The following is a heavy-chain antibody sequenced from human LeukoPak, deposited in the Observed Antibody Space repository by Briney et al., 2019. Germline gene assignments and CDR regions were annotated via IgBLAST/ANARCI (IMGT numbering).Heavy chain of an antibody. J-gene: IGHJ6*02. D-gene: IGHD6-13*01. V-gene: IGHV4-59*01. CDR3: ARDRGEDSSSWYRSDYYYYGMDV. CDR1: GGSISSYY. CDR2: IYYSGST. Sequence: SETLSLTCTVSGGSISSYYWSWIRQPPGKGLEWIGYIYYSGSTNYNPSLKSRVTISVDTSKNQFSLKLSSVTAAGTAVYYCARDRGEDSSSWYRSDYYYYGMDVWGQGTTVTVSS.